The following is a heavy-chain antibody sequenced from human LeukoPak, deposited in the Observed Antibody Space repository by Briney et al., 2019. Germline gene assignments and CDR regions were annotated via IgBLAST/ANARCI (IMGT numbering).Heavy chain of an antibody. CDR1: GGTFSSYI. CDR3: ARAQAWDASDPNWFDP. Sequence: GASVKVSCKASGGTFSSYIISWVRQAPGQGLEWMGIINPSGGSTSYAQKFQGRVTMIRDTSTSTVYMELSSLRSEDTAVYYCARAQAWDASDPNWFDPWGQGSLVIVSS. CDR2: INPSGGST. D-gene: IGHD1-26*01. V-gene: IGHV1-46*01. J-gene: IGHJ5*02.